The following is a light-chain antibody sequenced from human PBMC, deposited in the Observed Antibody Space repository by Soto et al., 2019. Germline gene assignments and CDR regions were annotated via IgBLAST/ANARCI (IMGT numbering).Light chain of an antibody. CDR2: AAS. CDR1: QSISSY. Sequence: DIQMTQSPSSQSASVGDRVTITCRASQSISSYLNWYQQKPGKAPKRLLYAASSLQSGVPSRFSGSGSGTDFTITISSLQPEYFATYYCQQSYSTPPWTFGQGTKVEIK. V-gene: IGKV1-39*01. J-gene: IGKJ1*01. CDR3: QQSYSTPPWT.